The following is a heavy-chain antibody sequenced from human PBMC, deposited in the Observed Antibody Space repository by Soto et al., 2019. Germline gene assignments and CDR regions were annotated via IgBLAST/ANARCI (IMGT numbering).Heavy chain of an antibody. CDR2: ISYDGSNK. J-gene: IGHJ4*02. CDR3: AKDMAHIVLVPATKPSIDY. V-gene: IGHV3-30*18. Sequence: QVQLVESGGGVVQPGRSLRLSCAASGFTFSSYGMHWVRQAPGKGLEWVAVISYDGSNKYYADSVKGRFTISRDNSKNTLYLQMNSLRAEDTAVYYCAKDMAHIVLVPATKPSIDYWGQGTPVTVSS. D-gene: IGHD2-2*01. CDR1: GFTFSSYG.